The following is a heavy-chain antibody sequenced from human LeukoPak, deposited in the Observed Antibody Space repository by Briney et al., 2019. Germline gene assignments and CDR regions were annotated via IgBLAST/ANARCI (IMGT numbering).Heavy chain of an antibody. D-gene: IGHD4-17*01. CDR2: ISHIGRT. V-gene: IGHV4-59*11. CDR1: GDSFSSHY. Sequence: PSETLSLTCAVSGDSFSSHYWTWIRQSPGTGLEWIGYISHIGRTNYNPSLKSRVTISIDTSKNQFSLKLRSVTAADTAVYYCARDLVTVTKGFDIWGQGTMVSVS. CDR3: ARDLVTVTKGFDI. J-gene: IGHJ3*02.